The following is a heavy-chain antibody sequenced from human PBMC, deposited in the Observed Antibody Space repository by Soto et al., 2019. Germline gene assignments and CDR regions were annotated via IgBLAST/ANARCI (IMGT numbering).Heavy chain of an antibody. CDR3: ASGDTAMVSDAFDI. Sequence: AASVKVSCKASGGTFSSYAISWVRQAPGQGLEWMGGIIPIFGTANYAQKFQGRVTITADESTSTAYMELSSLRSEDTAVYYCASGDTAMVSDAFDIWGQGTMVTVSS. CDR1: GGTFSSYA. V-gene: IGHV1-69*13. D-gene: IGHD5-18*01. CDR2: IIPIFGTA. J-gene: IGHJ3*02.